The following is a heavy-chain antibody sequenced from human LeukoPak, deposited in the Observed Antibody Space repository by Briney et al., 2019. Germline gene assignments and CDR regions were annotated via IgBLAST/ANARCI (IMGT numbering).Heavy chain of an antibody. J-gene: IGHJ6*02. CDR1: GFTFSSYA. CDR3: KVEFELLTGVDYYYGMDV. Sequence: GGSLRLSCAASGFTFSSYAMSWVRQAPGKGLEWVSYISSSSSTIYYADSVKGRFTISRDNAKNSLYLQMNSLRAEDTAVYYCKVEFELLTGVDYYYGMDVWGQGTTVTVSS. V-gene: IGHV3-48*04. D-gene: IGHD3-10*01. CDR2: ISSSSSTI.